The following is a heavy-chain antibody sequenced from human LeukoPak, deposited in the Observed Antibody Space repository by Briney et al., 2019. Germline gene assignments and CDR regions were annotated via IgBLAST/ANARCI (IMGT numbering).Heavy chain of an antibody. J-gene: IGHJ4*02. CDR3: ASTMVRGIIDHFDY. CDR1: GGSISSSSYY. V-gene: IGHV4-39*07. CDR2: IYYSGST. D-gene: IGHD3-10*01. Sequence: SETLSLTCTVSGGSISSSSYYWGWIRQPPGKGLEWIGSIYYSGSTYYNPSLKSRVTISVDTSKNQFSLKLSSVTAADTAVYYCASTMVRGIIDHFDYWGQGTLVTVSS.